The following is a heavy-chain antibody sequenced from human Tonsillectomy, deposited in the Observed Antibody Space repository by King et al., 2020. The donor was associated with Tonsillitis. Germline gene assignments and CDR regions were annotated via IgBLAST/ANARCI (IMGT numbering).Heavy chain of an antibody. J-gene: IGHJ6*02. CDR2: IIPIVDRA. V-gene: IGHV1-69*04. CDR3: ASEPPYTYGYGRSYYYYGMDV. CDR1: GGTFSTYA. Sequence: QLVQSGAEVTMPGSAVKVSCKASGGTFSTYAISWLRQAPGQGLEWMGRIIPIVDRAKYAQKFQGRVTVTADKSTSTAYMGLSSLRSDDTAVYYCASEPPYTYGYGRSYYYYGMDVWGQGTTVTVSS. D-gene: IGHD5-18*01.